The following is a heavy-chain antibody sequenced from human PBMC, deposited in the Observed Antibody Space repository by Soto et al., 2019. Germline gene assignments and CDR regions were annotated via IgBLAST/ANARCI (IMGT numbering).Heavy chain of an antibody. Sequence: PSETLSLTCGVYGGSFSGYYWSWIRQAPGKGLEWIGEINHNGLTNYAPSLKSRVTISVDMSKNQFSLRLTSVTAADTAVYYCATDRMVPAGPLYYFDYWGQGTLVTVSS. J-gene: IGHJ4*02. CDR3: ATDRMVPAGPLYYFDY. D-gene: IGHD2-2*01. CDR1: GGSFSGYY. V-gene: IGHV4-34*01. CDR2: INHNGLT.